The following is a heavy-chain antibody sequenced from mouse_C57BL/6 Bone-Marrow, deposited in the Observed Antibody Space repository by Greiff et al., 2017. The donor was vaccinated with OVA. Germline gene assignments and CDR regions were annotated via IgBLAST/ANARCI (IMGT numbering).Heavy chain of an antibody. D-gene: IGHD2-5*01. J-gene: IGHJ3*01. V-gene: IGHV1-63*01. CDR1: GYTFTNYW. CDR2: IYPGGGYT. Sequence: VQVVESGAELVRPGTSVKMSCKASGYTFTNYWIGWAKQRPGHGLEWIGDIYPGGGYTNYNEKFKGKATLTADKSSSTAYMQFSSLTSEDSAIYYCARHSNYGVAYWGQGTLVTVSA. CDR3: ARHSNYGVAY.